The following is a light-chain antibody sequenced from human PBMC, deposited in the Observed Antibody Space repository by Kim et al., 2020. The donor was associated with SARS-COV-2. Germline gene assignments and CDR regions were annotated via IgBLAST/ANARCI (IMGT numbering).Light chain of an antibody. J-gene: IGLJ3*02. Sequence: PGQTARITCSGDALPKQYAYWYQQKPGQAPKMVIYKDSERTSGVPERFSGSTSGTTVTLTISGVQAEDEADYYCQSADSSGTYEVFGRGTQLTVL. V-gene: IGLV3-25*03. CDR2: KDS. CDR1: ALPKQY. CDR3: QSADSSGTYEV.